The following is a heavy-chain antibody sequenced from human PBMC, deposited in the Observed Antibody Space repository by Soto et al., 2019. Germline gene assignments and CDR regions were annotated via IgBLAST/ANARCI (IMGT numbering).Heavy chain of an antibody. CDR3: ASVADY. Sequence: QVHLVESGGGVVQPGRSLRLSCAASGFSVTTYGMHWVRQAPGKGLEWVAQISSDGNTKCYADSVKGRFTISRDTFKNTLYLQMNSLKVEDTAVYYCASVADYWGQGTLVTVSS. D-gene: IGHD2-21*01. V-gene: IGHV3-30*03. J-gene: IGHJ4*02. CDR2: ISSDGNTK. CDR1: GFSVTTYG.